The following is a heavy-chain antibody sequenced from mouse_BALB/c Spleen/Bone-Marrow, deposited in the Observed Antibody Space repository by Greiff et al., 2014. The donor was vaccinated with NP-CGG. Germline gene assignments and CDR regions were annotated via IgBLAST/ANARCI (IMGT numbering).Heavy chain of an antibody. CDR3: ARHKLGRWYVDV. CDR1: GFAFSSYD. J-gene: IGHJ1*01. V-gene: IGHV5-12-1*01. CDR2: ISSGGGST. D-gene: IGHD4-1*01. Sequence: EVKLMESGGGLVKPGGFLKLSCAVSGFAFSSYDMSWVRQTPEKRLEWVAYISSGGGSTYYPDIVKGRFTISRDNAKNTLYLQMSSLKSEDTAMYYCARHKLGRWYVDVWGAGTTVTVSS.